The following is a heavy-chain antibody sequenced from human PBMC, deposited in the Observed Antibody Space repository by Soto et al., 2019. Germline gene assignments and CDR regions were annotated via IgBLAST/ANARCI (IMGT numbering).Heavy chain of an antibody. V-gene: IGHV1-69*01. D-gene: IGHD6-19*01. CDR2: IIPIFGTA. J-gene: IGHJ4*02. CDR3: ARQMLGIAVAGTYDFDY. CDR1: GGTFSSYA. Sequence: QVPLVQSGAEVKKPGSSVKVSCKASGGTFSSYAISWVRQAPGQGLEWMGGIIPIFGTANYAQKFQGRVTITADESTSTAYMELSSLRSEDTAVYYCARQMLGIAVAGTYDFDYWGQGTLVTVSS.